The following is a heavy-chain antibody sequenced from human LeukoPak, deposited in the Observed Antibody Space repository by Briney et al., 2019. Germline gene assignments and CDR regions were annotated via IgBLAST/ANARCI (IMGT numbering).Heavy chain of an antibody. Sequence: ASVKVSCKASGYTFTGYYMHWVRQAPGQGLEWMGWINPNSGGTNYAQKFQGRVTMTRDTSISTAYMELSRLRSDDTAVCYCTRDVPAAGRALDYWGQGTLVTVSS. CDR2: INPNSGGT. V-gene: IGHV1-2*02. D-gene: IGHD6-13*01. J-gene: IGHJ4*02. CDR3: TRDVPAAGRALDY. CDR1: GYTFTGYY.